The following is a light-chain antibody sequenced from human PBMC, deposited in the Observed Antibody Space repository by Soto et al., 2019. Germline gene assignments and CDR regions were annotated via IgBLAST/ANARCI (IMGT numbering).Light chain of an antibody. CDR2: LEGRGSY. CDR1: SGHSSYI. V-gene: IGLV4-60*02. CDR3: ETWDSNTHTV. J-gene: IGLJ3*02. Sequence: QLVLTQSSSASASLGSSVKLTCTLSSGHSSYIIAWHQQQPGKAPRYLMKLEGRGSYNKGSGDPDRFSGSSSGADRYLTISNLQFEDEADYYCETWDSNTHTVFGGGTKLTVL.